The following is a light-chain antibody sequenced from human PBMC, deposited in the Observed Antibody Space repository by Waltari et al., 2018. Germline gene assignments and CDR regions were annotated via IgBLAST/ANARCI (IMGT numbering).Light chain of an antibody. J-gene: IGKJ2*01. CDR3: QQSYSVPYT. CDR2: GAS. Sequence: DIQMTQSPSSLSASVGDRITITCRASQGIGNYLAWYQQKPGKVPKLLISGASALQSGVPSRFSGSGSGTDFTLTISSLQPEDVGTYFCQQSYSVPYTFGQGTKLEV. CDR1: QGIGNY. V-gene: IGKV1-27*01.